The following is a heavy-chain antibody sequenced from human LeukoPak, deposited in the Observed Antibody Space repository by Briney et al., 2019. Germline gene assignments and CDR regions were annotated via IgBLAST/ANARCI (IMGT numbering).Heavy chain of an antibody. CDR3: ARGWDYDSGGRPTAYVY. D-gene: IGHD3-22*01. CDR1: GGTFSNYA. Sequence: SVKVSCKAYGGTFSNYAINWIRQAPGPGLEWMGGIIPIFGTANYAQKFQGRVTITADESTSTVYMELNSLKSEDTAVYCCARGWDYDSGGRPTAYVYWGQGTLVTVSS. J-gene: IGHJ4*02. CDR2: IIPIFGTA. V-gene: IGHV1-69*13.